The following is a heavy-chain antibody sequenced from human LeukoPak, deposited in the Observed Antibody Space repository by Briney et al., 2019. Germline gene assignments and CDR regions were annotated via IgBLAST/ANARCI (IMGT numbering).Heavy chain of an antibody. CDR1: GFTVSSNY. J-gene: IGHJ6*02. CDR2: IYSGGTT. Sequence: GGSLRLSCAASGFTVSSNYMSWVRQAPGKGLEWVSVIYSGGTTYYADSVKGRFIISRDNSKNTLYLQMNSLRAEDTAVYYCASVYKYGMDVWGQGTTVIVSS. V-gene: IGHV3-53*01. CDR3: ASVYKYGMDV.